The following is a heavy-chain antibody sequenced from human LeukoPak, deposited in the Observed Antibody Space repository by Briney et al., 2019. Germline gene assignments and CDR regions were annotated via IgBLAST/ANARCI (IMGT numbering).Heavy chain of an antibody. CDR2: IYYSGST. CDR1: GGSISSSSYY. J-gene: IGHJ5*02. D-gene: IGHD3-9*01. Sequence: SETLSLTCTVSGGSISSSSYYWGWIRQPPGKGLEWIGSIYYSGSTYYNPSLKSRVTISVDTSKNQFSLKLSSVTAADTAVYYFARPNYDILTGYLNWFDPWGQGTLVTVSS. V-gene: IGHV4-39*01. CDR3: ARPNYDILTGYLNWFDP.